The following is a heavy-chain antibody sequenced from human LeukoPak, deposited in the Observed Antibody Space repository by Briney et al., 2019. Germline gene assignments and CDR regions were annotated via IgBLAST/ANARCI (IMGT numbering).Heavy chain of an antibody. Sequence: PSETLSLTCTVSGGSISSYYWSWIRQPPGKGLEWIGYIYYSGSTNYNPSLKSRVTISVDTSKNQFSLKLSSVTAADTAVYYCARVVYSTKGAYYFDYWGQGTLVTVSS. J-gene: IGHJ4*02. D-gene: IGHD4-11*01. V-gene: IGHV4-59*01. CDR3: ARVVYSTKGAYYFDY. CDR1: GGSISSYY. CDR2: IYYSGST.